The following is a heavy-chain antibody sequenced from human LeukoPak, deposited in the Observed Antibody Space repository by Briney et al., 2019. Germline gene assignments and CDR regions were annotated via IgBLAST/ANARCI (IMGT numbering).Heavy chain of an antibody. CDR2: IYYSGST. CDR1: GDSISNYY. Sequence: SETLSLTCTVSGDSISNYYWSWIRQPPGKGLECIGYIYYSGSTNSNPSLKSRVIISVDTSKNQFSLKLSSVTAADTAVYYCARLPRGTQPPEYFQRWGQGTPVTVSS. D-gene: IGHD1-1*01. J-gene: IGHJ1*01. CDR3: ARLPRGTQPPEYFQR. V-gene: IGHV4-59*08.